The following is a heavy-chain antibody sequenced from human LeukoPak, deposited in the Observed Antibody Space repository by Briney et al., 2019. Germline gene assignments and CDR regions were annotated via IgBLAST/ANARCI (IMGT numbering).Heavy chain of an antibody. J-gene: IGHJ4*01. D-gene: IGHD6-13*01. Sequence: PGRSLRLSCAASEFTFSTYGMHWVRQAPGKGLEWVAVISYDGSYKFYADSVKGRFTISRDNSKRTLYLQMNSLRAEDTAVYYCAKDRYSGLNTIDYWGEGNLATVSS. CDR1: EFTFSTYG. V-gene: IGHV3-30*18. CDR2: ISYDGSYK. CDR3: AKDRYSGLNTIDY.